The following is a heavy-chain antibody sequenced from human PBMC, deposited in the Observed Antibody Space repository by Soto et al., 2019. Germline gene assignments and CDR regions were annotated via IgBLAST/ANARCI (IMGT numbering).Heavy chain of an antibody. CDR1: GFTVSSHA. D-gene: IGHD2-15*01. Sequence: EVQVLESGGGLVQPGGSLRLSCEGSGFTVSSHAMTWIRQAPGKGPEWVSTVTADGGTHYADSVKGRFAMSRDTSENTLYLQMNSLGAADTAAYYCAPHVSCSGGSCQYDAFAIRGQGTMVTVSS. CDR3: APHVSCSGGSCQYDAFAI. CDR2: VTADGGT. J-gene: IGHJ3*02. V-gene: IGHV3-23*01.